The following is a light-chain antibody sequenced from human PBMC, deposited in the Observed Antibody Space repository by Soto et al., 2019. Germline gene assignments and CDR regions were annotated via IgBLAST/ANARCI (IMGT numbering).Light chain of an antibody. CDR1: SSEVGYYNY. CDR2: EVS. CDR3: SSYGGSNNLL. Sequence: QSALTQPPSAAGSPGQSVTISCTGTSSEVGYYNYVSWYQQHPNKAPKLMIYEVSERPSGVPDRFSGSKSGNTASLTVSGLQAEDEADYYCSSYGGSNNLLFGGGTKLTVL. V-gene: IGLV2-8*01. J-gene: IGLJ2*01.